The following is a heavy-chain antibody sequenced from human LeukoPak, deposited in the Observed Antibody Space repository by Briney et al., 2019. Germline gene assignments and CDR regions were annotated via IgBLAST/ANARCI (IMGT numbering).Heavy chain of an antibody. J-gene: IGHJ5*02. Sequence: ASVKVSCKASGYTFTGYYVHWVRQAPGQGLEWMGRINPNSGDTNYAQKFQGRVTMTRDTSISTAYMELSRLRSDDTAVYYCARAPYYYDSSGRFDPWGQGTLVTVSS. CDR1: GYTFTGYY. D-gene: IGHD3-22*01. CDR3: ARAPYYYDSSGRFDP. V-gene: IGHV1-2*06. CDR2: INPNSGDT.